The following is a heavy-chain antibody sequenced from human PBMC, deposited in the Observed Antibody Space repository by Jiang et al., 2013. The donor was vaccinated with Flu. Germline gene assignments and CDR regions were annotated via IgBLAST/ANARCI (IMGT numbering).Heavy chain of an antibody. V-gene: IGHV1-2*05. CDR2: INPTSGGT. D-gene: IGHD4-23*01. CDR3: ARVRGGGNDAFEI. Sequence: GAEVKKPGASVKVSCKDSGYTLTDYYLHWVRQAPGQGLEWMGRINPTSGGTGYAQKFQGRVTMTRDTSINTAYMELSRLRSDDAVVYYCARVRGGGNDAFEIWGQGTMVIISS. J-gene: IGHJ3*02. CDR1: GYTLTDYY.